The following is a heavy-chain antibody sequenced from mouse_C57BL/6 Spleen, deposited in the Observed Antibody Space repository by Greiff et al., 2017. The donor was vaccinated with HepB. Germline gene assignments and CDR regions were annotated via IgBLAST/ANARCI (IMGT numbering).Heavy chain of an antibody. Sequence: VKLQESGAELARPGASVKLSCKASGYTFTSYGISWVKQRTGQGLEWIGEIYPRSGNTYYNEKFKGKATLTADKSSSTAYMELRSLTSEDSAVYFCARSLFITTVVGAYWGQGTLVTVSA. V-gene: IGHV1-81*01. CDR1: GYTFTSYG. J-gene: IGHJ3*01. D-gene: IGHD1-1*01. CDR2: IYPRSGNT. CDR3: ARSLFITTVVGAY.